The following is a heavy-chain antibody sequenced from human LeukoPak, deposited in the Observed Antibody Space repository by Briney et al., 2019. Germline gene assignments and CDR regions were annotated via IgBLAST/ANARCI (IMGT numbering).Heavy chain of an antibody. V-gene: IGHV5-51*01. CDR2: IYPVDSDT. Sequence: GESLKISCKGSGYSFTSYWIGWVRQMPGKGLEWMGIIYPVDSDTRYSPSFQGQVTISADKSISTAYLQWSSLKASDTAMYYCASSRYCSSTSCQATYYFDYWGQGTLVTVSS. CDR1: GYSFTSYW. D-gene: IGHD2-2*01. CDR3: ASSRYCSSTSCQATYYFDY. J-gene: IGHJ4*02.